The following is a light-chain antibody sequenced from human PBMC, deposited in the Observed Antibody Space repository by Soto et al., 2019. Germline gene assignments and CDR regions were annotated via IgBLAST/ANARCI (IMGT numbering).Light chain of an antibody. CDR2: DVS. J-gene: IGLJ1*01. Sequence: QSVLTQPASVSGSPGQSITISCTGTSSDVGGYNYVSWYQQHPGKAPKLMIYDVSNRPSGVSNRFSGSKSGNTASLTISGLQAEDEADYYCSSFTSGSTIEVFGTGTKVPVL. V-gene: IGLV2-14*01. CDR1: SSDVGGYNY. CDR3: SSFTSGSTIEV.